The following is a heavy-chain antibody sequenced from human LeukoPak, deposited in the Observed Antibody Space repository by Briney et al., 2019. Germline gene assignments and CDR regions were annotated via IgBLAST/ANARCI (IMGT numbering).Heavy chain of an antibody. D-gene: IGHD3-22*01. CDR3: VKDDVYDDDIGSSPD. Sequence: RGSPRLSPAASGFTLSQFPTRSVCQAPGKGLEYLSTVISNGGSTYYTDSVKGRFTISRDTSKITLYLQMSSLRAEDTAVYYCVKDDVYDDDIGSSPDWGQGTLVTVSS. CDR1: GFTLSQFP. V-gene: IGHV3-64D*08. CDR2: VISNGGST. J-gene: IGHJ1*01.